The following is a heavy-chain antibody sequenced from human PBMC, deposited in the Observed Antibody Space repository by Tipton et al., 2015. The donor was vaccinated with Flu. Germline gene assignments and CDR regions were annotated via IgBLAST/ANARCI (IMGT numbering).Heavy chain of an antibody. CDR2: IYYSGSI. Sequence: TLSLTCTVSGASINNYYWSWIRQPPGKGLEWIGYIYYSGSISYNPSLKSRVTISVDTSKNQFSLKLSSVTAADTAVYYCAREWGDAFDIWGQGTMVTVSS. J-gene: IGHJ3*02. CDR3: AREWGDAFDI. D-gene: IGHD3-16*01. V-gene: IGHV4-59*01. CDR1: GASINNYY.